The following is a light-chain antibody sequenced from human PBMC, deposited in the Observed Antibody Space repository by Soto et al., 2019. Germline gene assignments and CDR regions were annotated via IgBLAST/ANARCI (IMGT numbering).Light chain of an antibody. V-gene: IGKV1-6*01. Sequence: AIPMTQSPSSLSASVGDRVTISCRASQDIRKDLGWYQQKPGKAPKLLIYAASDLESGVPSRFSGSGSGTDFTLTISSLQPEDFASYYCLQDYNYPRTFGQGTKVEIK. CDR2: AAS. J-gene: IGKJ1*01. CDR3: LQDYNYPRT. CDR1: QDIRKD.